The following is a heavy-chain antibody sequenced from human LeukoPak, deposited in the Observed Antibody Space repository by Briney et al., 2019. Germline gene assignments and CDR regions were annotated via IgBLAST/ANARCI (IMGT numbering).Heavy chain of an antibody. V-gene: IGHV3-23*01. CDR1: GFTFSSYA. CDR2: VSGSGGTT. Sequence: GGSLRLSCAASGFTFSSYAMNWVRQAPGKGLEWVSAVSGSGGTTNYADSVKGRFTISRDNSKNTLYLQMNSLRAEDTAVYYCARDHINWNSLFGYWGQGTLVTVSS. D-gene: IGHD1-7*01. J-gene: IGHJ4*02. CDR3: ARDHINWNSLFGY.